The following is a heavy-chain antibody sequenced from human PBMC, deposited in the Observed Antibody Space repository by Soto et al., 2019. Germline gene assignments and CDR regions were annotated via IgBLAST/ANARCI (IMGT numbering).Heavy chain of an antibody. V-gene: IGHV6-1*01. CDR3: ARPLRHYQLLRGMDV. CDR1: GASVSSNSAA. CDR2: TYYRSKWYN. Sequence: SQTLSLTCALSGASVSSNSAAWNWIRQSPSRGLEWLGRTYYRSKWYNDYAVSVKSRITINPDTSKNQISLQMNSVTPEDTTVYNSARPLRHYQLLRGMDVWDPGTTLTVSS. D-gene: IGHD2-2*01. J-gene: IGHJ6*02.